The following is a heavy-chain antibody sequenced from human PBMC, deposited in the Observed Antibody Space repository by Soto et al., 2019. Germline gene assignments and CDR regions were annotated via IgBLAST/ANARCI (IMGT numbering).Heavy chain of an antibody. Sequence: SETLSLTCTVSGGSISSYYWSWIRQPPGKGLEWIGYIYYSGSTNYNPSLKSRVTISVDTSKNQFSLKLSSVTAADTAVYYCARASYYDSSGYYLNWFDPWGQGTLVTVSS. CDR1: GGSISSYY. V-gene: IGHV4-59*01. D-gene: IGHD3-22*01. CDR2: IYYSGST. CDR3: ARASYYDSSGYYLNWFDP. J-gene: IGHJ5*02.